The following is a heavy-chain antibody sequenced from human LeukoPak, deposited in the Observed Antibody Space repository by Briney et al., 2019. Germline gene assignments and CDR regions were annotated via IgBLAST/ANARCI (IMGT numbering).Heavy chain of an antibody. D-gene: IGHD3-10*01. J-gene: IGHJ4*02. V-gene: IGHV3-48*04. CDR1: GFTFSSYW. Sequence: PGGSLRLSCAASGFTFSSYWMSWVRQAPGKGLEWVSYISGSDDSIYYADSMKGRFAIARDNSKNSLYLQINSLRAEDTAVYYCAGEGRHSGSGSHYDYWGQGTLVTVSS. CDR3: AGEGRHSGSGSHYDY. CDR2: ISGSDDSI.